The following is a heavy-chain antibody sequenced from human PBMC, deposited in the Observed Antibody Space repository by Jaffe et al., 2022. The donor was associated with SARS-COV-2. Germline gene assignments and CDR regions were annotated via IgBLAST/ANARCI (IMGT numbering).Heavy chain of an antibody. CDR3: AKMFGLGWAKYGMDV. Sequence: DVQLLQSGGGLAQPGGSLRLSCVGSGFNFNTYDMSWVRQAPGKGLEWVSTISTSGATTYYADSVTGRFTSSRDSSKNTLYLQMNSLRAEDTARYYCAKMFGLGWAKYGMDVWGQGTTVTVSS. CDR1: GFNFNTYD. J-gene: IGHJ6*02. CDR2: ISTSGATT. D-gene: IGHD3-16*01. V-gene: IGHV3-23*01.